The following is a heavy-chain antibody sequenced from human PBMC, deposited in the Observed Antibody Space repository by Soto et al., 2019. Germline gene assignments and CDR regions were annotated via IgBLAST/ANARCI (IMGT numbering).Heavy chain of an antibody. D-gene: IGHD3-3*02. J-gene: IGHJ6*02. CDR3: ARAAVLEDYYGMDV. CDR2: IYYSGST. V-gene: IGHV4-31*03. Sequence: SETLSLTCTVSGGSISSGGYYWSWIRQHPGKGLEWIGYIYYSGSTYYNPSLKSRVTISVDTSKNQFSLKLSSVTAADTAVYYCARAAVLEDYYGMDVWGQGTTVTVSS. CDR1: GGSISSGGYY.